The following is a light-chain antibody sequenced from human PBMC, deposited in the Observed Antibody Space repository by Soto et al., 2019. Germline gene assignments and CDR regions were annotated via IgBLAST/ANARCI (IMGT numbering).Light chain of an antibody. CDR3: ASGDDSLNGWV. CDR1: SSNIGGNT. CDR2: NNN. J-gene: IGLJ3*02. Sequence: QSVLTQPPSASATPGQRVTISCSGSSSNIGGNTVSWYQQLPGTAPKLLIYNNNQRPSGVPDQISGSKSGTSASLAISGLQSDDEADYYCASGDDSLNGWVFGGGTKLTVL. V-gene: IGLV1-44*01.